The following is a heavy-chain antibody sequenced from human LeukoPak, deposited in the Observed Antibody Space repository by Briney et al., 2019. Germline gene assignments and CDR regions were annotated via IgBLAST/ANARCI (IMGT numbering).Heavy chain of an antibody. J-gene: IGHJ2*01. D-gene: IGHD2-8*01. CDR3: ARANGVRYFDL. V-gene: IGHV4-34*01. Sequence: PSETLSLTCAFYGGSFTGYYWGWIRQPPGKGLEWIGEINHRGDTSFSPSLKSRVTISVDTSKNQFSLKLSSVTAADTAVYYCARANGVRYFDLWGRGTLVTVSS. CDR1: GGSFTGYY. CDR2: INHRGDT.